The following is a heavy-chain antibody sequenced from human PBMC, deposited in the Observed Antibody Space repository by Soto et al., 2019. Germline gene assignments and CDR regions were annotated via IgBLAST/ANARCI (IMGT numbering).Heavy chain of an antibody. D-gene: IGHD3-10*01. V-gene: IGHV3-49*03. CDR3: SAGFGKYMVSRFDP. CDR1: GFTFGDYA. J-gene: IGHJ5*02. CDR2: IRSKAYGGTT. Sequence: GGSLRLSCTASGFTFGDYAMSWFRQAPGKGLEWVGFIRSKAYGGTTEYAASVKGRFTISRDDSKSIAYLQMNSLRTEDTAVYYCSAGFGKYMVSRFDPWGQGTLVTVSS.